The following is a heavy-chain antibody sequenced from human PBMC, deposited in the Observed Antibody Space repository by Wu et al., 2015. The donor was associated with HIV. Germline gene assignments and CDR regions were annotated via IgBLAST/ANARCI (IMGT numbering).Heavy chain of an antibody. V-gene: IGHV1-8*01. Sequence: QVQLVQSGAEVKKPGASVKVSCKASGYTFTSYDINWVRQATGQGLEWMGWMNPNSGNTGYAQKFQGRVTMTRNTSISTAYMELSSLRSEDTAVYYCARYCSSTSCPHDAFDIWGQGTMVTVSS. CDR1: GYTFTSYD. D-gene: IGHD2-2*01. CDR3: ARYCSSTSCPHDAFDI. CDR2: MNPNSGNT. J-gene: IGHJ3*02.